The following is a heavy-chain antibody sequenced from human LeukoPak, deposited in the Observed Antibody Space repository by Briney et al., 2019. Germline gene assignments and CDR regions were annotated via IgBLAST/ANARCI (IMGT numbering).Heavy chain of an antibody. D-gene: IGHD2-15*01. CDR2: IKQDGSEK. Sequence: PGGSLRLSCAASGFTFSSYWMSWVRQAPGKGLEWVANIKQDGSEKYYVDSVKGRFTISRDNAKNSLYLQMNSLRAEDTAVYYWSRDVRAHSKVATDPKLVAFDYWGQGTLVTVAS. CDR3: SRDVRAHSKVATDPKLVAFDY. CDR1: GFTFSSYW. J-gene: IGHJ4*02. V-gene: IGHV3-7*01.